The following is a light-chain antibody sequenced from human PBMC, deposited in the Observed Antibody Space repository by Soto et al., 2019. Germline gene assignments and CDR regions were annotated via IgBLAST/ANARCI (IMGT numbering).Light chain of an antibody. CDR1: QTVGGRY. V-gene: IGKV3-20*01. CDR3: LQYVSSPWT. J-gene: IGKJ1*01. Sequence: EIVLTQSAATLSLSPGERATLSCRASQTVGGRYLAWFQQKPGQTPRLLIYGASTRAAGVHDRFSGSGSGTDFSLTINRLEPEDFAVYYCLQYVSSPWTFGQGTKVEV. CDR2: GAS.